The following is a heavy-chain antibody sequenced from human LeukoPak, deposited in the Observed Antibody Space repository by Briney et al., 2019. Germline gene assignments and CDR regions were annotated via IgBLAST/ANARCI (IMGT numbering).Heavy chain of an antibody. D-gene: IGHD6-19*01. J-gene: IGHJ6*02. V-gene: IGHV4-34*01. CDR3: ARDYSPIAVAGTDYYYYGMDV. Sequence: SETLSLTCAVYGGSFSGYYWSWIRQPPGKGLEWIGEINHSGSTNYNPSLKSRVTISVDTSKNQFSLKLSSVTAADTAVYYCARDYSPIAVAGTDYYYYGMDVWGQGTTVTVSS. CDR2: INHSGST. CDR1: GGSFSGYY.